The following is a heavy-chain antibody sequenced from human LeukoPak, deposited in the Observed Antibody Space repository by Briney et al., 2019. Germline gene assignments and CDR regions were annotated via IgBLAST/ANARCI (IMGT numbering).Heavy chain of an antibody. V-gene: IGHV1-69*06. J-gene: IGHJ6*03. D-gene: IGHD5-18*01. CDR2: IIPIFGTA. CDR1: GGTFISYA. CDR3: ARGGGYSYAPDGYYYYMDV. Sequence: ASVTVSCKASGGTFISYAISWVRQAPGQGLEWMGGIIPIFGTANYAQKFQGRVTITADKSTSTAYMELSSLRSEDTAVYYCARGGGYSYAPDGYYYYMDVWGKGTAVTVSS.